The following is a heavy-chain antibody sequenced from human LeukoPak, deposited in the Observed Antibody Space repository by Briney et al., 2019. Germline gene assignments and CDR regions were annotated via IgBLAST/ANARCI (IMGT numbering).Heavy chain of an antibody. CDR1: GLTFSSYE. V-gene: IGHV4-39*07. D-gene: IGHD1-26*01. CDR3: ARMGYYYYYMDV. J-gene: IGHJ6*03. Sequence: GSLRLSCAASGLTFSSYEMNWVRQAPGKGLEGIGGVYYSGSTYYNPSLNSRVTISVDTSKNQFSLQLTSVTAADTAVYYCARMGYYYYYMDVWGKGITVTVS. CDR2: VYYSGST.